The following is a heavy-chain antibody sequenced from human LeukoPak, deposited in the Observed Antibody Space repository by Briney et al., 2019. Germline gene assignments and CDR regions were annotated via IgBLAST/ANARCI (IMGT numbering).Heavy chain of an antibody. J-gene: IGHJ3*02. Sequence: PGGSLRLSCAASGFTFSSYAMSWVRQAPGKGLEWVSAISGSGGSTYYADSVKGRFTISRDNSKNTLYLQMNSLRAEDTAVYYYTSHTGTGDAFRPFHIWGQGTMVTVSS. D-gene: IGHD2-21*02. CDR1: GFTFSSYA. CDR3: TSHTGTGDAFRPFHI. CDR2: ISGSGGST. V-gene: IGHV3-23*01.